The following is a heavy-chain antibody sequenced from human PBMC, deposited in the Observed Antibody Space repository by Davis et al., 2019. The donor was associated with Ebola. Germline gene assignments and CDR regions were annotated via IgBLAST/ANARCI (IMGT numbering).Heavy chain of an antibody. J-gene: IGHJ6*03. CDR1: GFTFSSYG. CDR3: ARVGPSGYSPGYMDV. V-gene: IGHV3-33*01. D-gene: IGHD3-3*01. Sequence: GESLKISCAASGFTFSSYGMHWVRQAPGKGLEWVAVIWYDGSDKYYADSVKGRFTISRDNSKNTLYLQMNSLRAEETAVYYCARVGPSGYSPGYMDVWGKGTTVTVCS. CDR2: IWYDGSDK.